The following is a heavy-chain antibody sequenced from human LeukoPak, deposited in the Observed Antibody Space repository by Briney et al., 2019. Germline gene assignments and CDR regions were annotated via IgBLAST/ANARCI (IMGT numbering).Heavy chain of an antibody. J-gene: IGHJ3*02. D-gene: IGHD5-12*01. CDR2: TSHSGNT. V-gene: IGHV4-34*01. CDR1: GGSFNGYY. CDR3: ACHAVRYSAYDREEDAFDI. Sequence: SETLSLTCAVYGGSFNGYYWSWIRQPPGKGLEWIGETSHSGNTNYNPSLESRVSISVDTSKKQFSLKVTSVTAADTAVYYCACHAVRYSAYDREEDAFDIWGQGTMVTVSS.